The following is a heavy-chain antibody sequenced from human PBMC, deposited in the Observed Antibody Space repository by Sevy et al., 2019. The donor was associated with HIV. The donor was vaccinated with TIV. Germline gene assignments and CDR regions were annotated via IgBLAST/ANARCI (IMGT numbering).Heavy chain of an antibody. D-gene: IGHD6-19*01. CDR2: ISHDGSHK. V-gene: IGHV3-30*04. CDR3: ARDPTIYASGWYYFDY. Sequence: GGSLRLSCAASGFTFRNYAIHWVRQAPGKGLEWVAVISHDGSHKYSADSVKGRFTISRDNSKNTLYLKLNSLGAGATAMYYCARDPTIYASGWYYFDYWGQGTLVTVSS. J-gene: IGHJ4*02. CDR1: GFTFRNYA.